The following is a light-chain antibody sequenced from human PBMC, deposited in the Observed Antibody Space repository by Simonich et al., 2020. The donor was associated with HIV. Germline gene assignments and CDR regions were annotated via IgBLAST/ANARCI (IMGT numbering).Light chain of an antibody. CDR3: SSYTISSTLV. Sequence: QSALTQPASVSGSPGQSITISCTGTSSDVGGYNYVSWYQQYPAKAPKLLIYDVSKRPSGVSHRFSGSKSGNTASLTLSGLQAEDEADYYCSSYTISSTLVFGGGTKVTVL. J-gene: IGLJ2*01. CDR1: SSDVGGYNY. CDR2: DVS. V-gene: IGLV2-14*01.